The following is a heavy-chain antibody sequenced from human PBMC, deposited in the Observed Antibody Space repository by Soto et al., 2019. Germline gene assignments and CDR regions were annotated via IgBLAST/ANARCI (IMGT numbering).Heavy chain of an antibody. D-gene: IGHD5-18*01. CDR1: GFTFSSYG. J-gene: IGHJ4*02. CDR2: IWYDGSNK. CDR3: AREGVDTAMVTTLDY. Sequence: QVQLVESGGGVVQPGRSLRLSCAASGFTFSSYGMHWVRQAPGKGLEWVAVIWYDGSNKYYADSVKGLFTISRDNSNHTLFLQMKSLIAEDTAVYYCAREGVDTAMVTTLDYWGQGTLVTVSS. V-gene: IGHV3-33*01.